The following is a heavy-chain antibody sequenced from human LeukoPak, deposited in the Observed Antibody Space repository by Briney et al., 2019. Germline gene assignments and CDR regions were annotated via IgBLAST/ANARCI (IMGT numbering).Heavy chain of an antibody. V-gene: IGHV5-51*01. J-gene: IGHJ4*02. CDR3: AILSIWSGYYTDFDY. D-gene: IGHD3-3*01. CDR1: GYSFTSHW. Sequence: GESLQISCKGSGYSFTSHWIGWVRPMPGKGGEWMGMIYPGYSDTRYSPPFQGQVTISADKSISTAYLQWSSLKASDTAMYYCAILSIWSGYYTDFDYWGQGTLVTVSS. CDR2: IYPGYSDT.